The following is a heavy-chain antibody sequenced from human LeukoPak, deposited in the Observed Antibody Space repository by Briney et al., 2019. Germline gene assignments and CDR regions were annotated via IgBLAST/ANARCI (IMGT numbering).Heavy chain of an antibody. D-gene: IGHD6-19*01. CDR2: NYHSGST. CDR1: GYSISSGYY. V-gene: IGHV4-38-2*01. CDR3: ARYSVVLAVAAKGYYFDY. J-gene: IGHJ4*02. Sequence: YPSDTLSLTCALSGYSISSGYYWGWIRQPPGKRLEWIGSNYHSGSTYYNPSLKSRVTISVDTSKNQFSLKLSSVTAADTAVYYCARYSVVLAVAAKGYYFDYWGQGTLVTVSS.